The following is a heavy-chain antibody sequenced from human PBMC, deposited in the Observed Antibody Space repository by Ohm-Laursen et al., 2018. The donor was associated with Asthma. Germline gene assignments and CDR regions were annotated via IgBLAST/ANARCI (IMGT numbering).Heavy chain of an antibody. CDR1: GFTFSSYG. J-gene: IGHJ4*02. V-gene: IGHV3-33*01. CDR2: IWYDGSNK. Sequence: SLRLSCAASGFTFSSYGMHWVRQAPGKGLEWVAVIWYDGSNKYYADSVKGRFTISRDNSKNTLYLQMNSLTAEDTAVYYCARDPPVTTVTTGEYFDYWGQGTLVTVSS. D-gene: IGHD4-17*01. CDR3: ARDPPVTTVTTGEYFDY.